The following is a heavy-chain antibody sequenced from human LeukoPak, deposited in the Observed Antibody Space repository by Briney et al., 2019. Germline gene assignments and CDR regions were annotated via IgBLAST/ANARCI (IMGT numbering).Heavy chain of an antibody. D-gene: IGHD3-16*01. CDR2: IKSKTDGWTT. J-gene: IGHJ4*02. CDR3: TTGSWGSYYFDY. CDR1: GFTFSNAW. Sequence: GGSLRLSCAASGFTFSNAWMSWVRQAPGKGLEWVGRIKSKTDGWTTDYAAPVKGRFTISRDHSKNTLYLQMNSLKTEDTAVYYCTTGSWGSYYFDYWGQGTLVTVSS. V-gene: IGHV3-15*01.